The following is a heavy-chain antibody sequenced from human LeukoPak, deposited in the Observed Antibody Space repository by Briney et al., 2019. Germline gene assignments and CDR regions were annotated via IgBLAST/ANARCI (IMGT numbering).Heavy chain of an antibody. CDR2: ISYDGSNK. J-gene: IGHJ6*03. Sequence: GGSLRLSCAASGFTFSSYAMHWVRQAPGKGLEWVAVISYDGSNKYYADSVKGRFTISRDNSKNTLYLQMNSLRAEDTAVYYCAKGAKEVLFTRDHYMDVWGKGTTVTISS. CDR3: AKGAKEVLFTRDHYMDV. D-gene: IGHD3-3*01. V-gene: IGHV3-30*04. CDR1: GFTFSSYA.